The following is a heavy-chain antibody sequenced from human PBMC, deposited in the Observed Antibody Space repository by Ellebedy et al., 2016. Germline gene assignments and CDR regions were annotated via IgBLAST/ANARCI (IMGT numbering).Heavy chain of an antibody. CDR3: ASIGTTVTTGY. D-gene: IGHD4-17*01. J-gene: IGHJ4*02. V-gene: IGHV1-18*01. Sequence: ASVKVSXKASGYTFTSYGISWVRQAPGQGLEWMGWISAYNGNTNYAQKLQGRVTMTTDTSTSTAYMELSSLRSEDTAVYYCASIGTTVTTGYWGQGTLVTVSS. CDR2: ISAYNGNT. CDR1: GYTFTSYG.